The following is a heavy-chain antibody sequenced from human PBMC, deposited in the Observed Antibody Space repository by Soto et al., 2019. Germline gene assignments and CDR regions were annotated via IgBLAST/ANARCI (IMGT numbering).Heavy chain of an antibody. CDR1: GFTFSSYW. V-gene: IGHV3-74*01. CDR2: INSDGSST. J-gene: IGHJ4*02. D-gene: IGHD2-15*01. CDR3: VRTSLVVAAATREDY. Sequence: EVQLVESGGGLVQPGGSLRLSCAASGFTFSSYWMHGFRQAPGKGLVWVSRINSDGSSTSYADSVKGRFTISRDNAKNTLYLQMNSLSAEDTAVYYCVRTSLVVAAATREDYWGQGTLVTVSS.